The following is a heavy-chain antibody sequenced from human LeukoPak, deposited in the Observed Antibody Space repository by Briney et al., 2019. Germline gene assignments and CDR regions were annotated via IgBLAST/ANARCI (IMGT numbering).Heavy chain of an antibody. CDR2: IWYDGSNK. Sequence: GRSLRLSCAASGFTFSSYGMHWVRQAPGKGLEWVAVIWYDGSNKYYADSVKGRLTISRDNSKNTLYLQRNSLRAEDTAVYYCARDSAQTTYYFDYWGQGTLVTVSS. CDR3: ARDSAQTTYYFDY. CDR1: GFTFSSYG. V-gene: IGHV3-33*01. J-gene: IGHJ4*02. D-gene: IGHD1-14*01.